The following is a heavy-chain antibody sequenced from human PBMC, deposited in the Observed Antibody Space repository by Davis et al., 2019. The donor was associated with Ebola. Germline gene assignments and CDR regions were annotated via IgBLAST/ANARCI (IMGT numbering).Heavy chain of an antibody. CDR1: GITLNDYY. CDR2: IFARGSAI. CDR3: AAYHGSGLHQIDN. V-gene: IGHV3-11*01. Sequence: LTCSAPGITLNDYYMSWIPPAPGKGLEWVSHIFARGSAISYADSVEGRFTSSRDNAKKSLFLQMNSLRAEDTAVYYCAAYHGSGLHQIDNWGQGTLVTVSS. D-gene: IGHD6-19*01. J-gene: IGHJ4*02.